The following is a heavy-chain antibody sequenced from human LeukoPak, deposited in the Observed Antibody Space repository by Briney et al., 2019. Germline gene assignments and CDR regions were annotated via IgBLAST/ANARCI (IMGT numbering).Heavy chain of an antibody. CDR3: ASTSIWLAFDI. D-gene: IGHD6-13*01. V-gene: IGHV4-59*01. CDR1: GGSISSYY. Sequence: SETLSLTCTVSGGSISSYYWSWIRQPPGKGLEWIGCFYDSGRTSYNPSLNSRVTISLDTSKNQFSLRLTSVTAAGAAVYYCASTSIWLAFDIWGQGTMVTVSS. J-gene: IGHJ3*02. CDR2: FYDSGRT.